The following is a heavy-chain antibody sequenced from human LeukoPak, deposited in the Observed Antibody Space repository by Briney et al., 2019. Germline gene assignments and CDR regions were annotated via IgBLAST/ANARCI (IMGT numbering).Heavy chain of an antibody. CDR3: ARDKYQDWYFDY. J-gene: IGHJ4*02. CDR1: GFTVSSNY. D-gene: IGHD2-15*01. Sequence: GGSLRLSCAASGFTVSSNYMSWVRQAPGKGLEWVSVIYSGGSTYYADSVKGRFTISRDNSKNTLYLQMNSLRAEDTAVYYCARDKYQDWYFDYWGQGTLVTVSS. V-gene: IGHV3-53*01. CDR2: IYSGGST.